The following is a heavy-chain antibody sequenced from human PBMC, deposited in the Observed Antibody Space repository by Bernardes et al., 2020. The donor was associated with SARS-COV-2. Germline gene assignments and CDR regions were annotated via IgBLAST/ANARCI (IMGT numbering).Heavy chain of an antibody. CDR2: ISSSGNTI. CDR3: RGVYYFYGMEV. V-gene: IGHV3-48*01. J-gene: IGHJ6*02. Sequence: GGSLRLSCAACGFTFTTYSMNWVRKAPGKGLEWVAYISSSGNTIYYADSVKGRFTISRDNAKDSLSLQMNSLRAEDTAVYYCRGVYYFYGMEVWGPGTTVTVS. CDR1: GFTFTTYS.